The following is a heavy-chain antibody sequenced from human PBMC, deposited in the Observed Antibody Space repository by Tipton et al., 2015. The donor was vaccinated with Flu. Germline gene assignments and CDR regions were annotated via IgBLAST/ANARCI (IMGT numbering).Heavy chain of an antibody. J-gene: IGHJ4*02. CDR3: ARDGEIYYFDY. V-gene: IGHV3-48*03. CDR1: GFTFNNYE. D-gene: IGHD7-27*01. CDR2: VSSSGTTM. Sequence: GSLRLSCSASGFTFNNYEMNWVRQAPGKGLEWVAFVSSSGTTMYYRDSVKGRFTISRDNAKNTLYLQMNSLRAEDTAVYYCARDGEIYYFDYWGQGTLISVSS.